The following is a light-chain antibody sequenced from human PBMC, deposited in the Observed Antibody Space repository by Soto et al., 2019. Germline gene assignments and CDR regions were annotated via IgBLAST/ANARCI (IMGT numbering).Light chain of an antibody. CDR1: QSVSSSY. J-gene: IGKJ4*01. CDR2: GAS. CDR3: HQYDSSPLT. V-gene: IGKV3-20*01. Sequence: EIVLTQSPGTLSLSPGERATLSCRASQSVSSSYLAWYQQKPGQAPRLLIYGASSRATGIPDRFSGSGSGTDFNLTISRLEPEDWSVYYCHQYDSSPLTFGGGTKVEVK.